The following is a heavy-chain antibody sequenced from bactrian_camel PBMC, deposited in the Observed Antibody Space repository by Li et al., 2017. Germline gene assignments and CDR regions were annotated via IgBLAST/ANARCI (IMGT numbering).Heavy chain of an antibody. V-gene: IGHV3S6*01. Sequence: HVQLVESGGGSVQAGGSLRLSCIASGYTYSTYSTYCLDWFRQAPGKGLEWVAQIAYDGWVSRYHDSAKGRFTIPRDNAKNTVYLQMNSLKSEDTALYYCATSTVVDGTPSWGYWGQGTQVTVS. CDR1: GYTYSTYS. J-gene: IGHJ4*01. CDR2: IAYDGWVS. D-gene: IGHD6*01. CDR3: ATSTVVDGTPSWGY.